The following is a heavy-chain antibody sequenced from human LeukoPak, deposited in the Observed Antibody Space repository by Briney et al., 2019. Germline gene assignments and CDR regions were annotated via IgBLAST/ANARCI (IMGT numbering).Heavy chain of an antibody. Sequence: SETLSLTCTVSGGSISSYYWSWIRQPPGKGLEWIGYIYYSGSTNYNPSLKSRVTISVDTSKNQFSLKLSSVTAAGTAVYYCARAEWELLLDYWGQGTLVTVSS. D-gene: IGHD1-26*01. V-gene: IGHV4-59*08. J-gene: IGHJ4*02. CDR1: GGSISSYY. CDR2: IYYSGST. CDR3: ARAEWELLLDY.